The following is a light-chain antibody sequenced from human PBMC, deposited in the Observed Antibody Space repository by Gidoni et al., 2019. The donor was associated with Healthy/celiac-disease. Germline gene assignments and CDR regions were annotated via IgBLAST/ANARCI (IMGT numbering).Light chain of an antibody. Sequence: EIVMTQSPATLSVSPGERATLSCRASQSVSSNLAWYQQKPGQGPRLLIYGASTRATGIPARFSGSGSGTEFTLTISSLQSEDFAVYYGQQYNNWPRTFGQGTKVEIK. CDR2: GAS. J-gene: IGKJ1*01. CDR3: QQYNNWPRT. V-gene: IGKV3-15*01. CDR1: QSVSSN.